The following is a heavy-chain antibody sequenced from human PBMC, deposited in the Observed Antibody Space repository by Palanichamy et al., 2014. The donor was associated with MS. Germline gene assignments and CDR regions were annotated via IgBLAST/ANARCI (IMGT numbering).Heavy chain of an antibody. V-gene: IGHV1-3*01. CDR1: GYAFTDYA. D-gene: IGHD3-3*01. CDR2: INAGNGNT. CDR3: AREHDSWSGYSFDF. J-gene: IGHJ4*02. Sequence: QVQLVQSGAEVKKPGASVKVSCKASGYAFTDYAIHWVRQAPGQRLEWMGWINAGNGNTKYSQKFQSRATITRDTSADTAYMELSSLRSEDTALYYCAREHDSWSGYSFDFWGQGTPVTASS.